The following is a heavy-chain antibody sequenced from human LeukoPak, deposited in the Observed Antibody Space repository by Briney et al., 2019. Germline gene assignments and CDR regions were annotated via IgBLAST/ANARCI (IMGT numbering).Heavy chain of an antibody. Sequence: PGGSLRLSCAASEFTFSSYAMHWVRQAPGKGLEWVAVISYDGSNKYYADSVKGRFTISRDNSKNTVYLQMNSLRAEDTAVYYCATRIASPGRGWFDPWGQGTLVTVSS. J-gene: IGHJ5*02. V-gene: IGHV3-30-3*01. CDR3: ATRIASPGRGWFDP. D-gene: IGHD6-13*01. CDR2: ISYDGSNK. CDR1: EFTFSSYA.